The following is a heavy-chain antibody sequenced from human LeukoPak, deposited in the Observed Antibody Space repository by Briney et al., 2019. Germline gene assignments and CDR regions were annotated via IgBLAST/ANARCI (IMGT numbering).Heavy chain of an antibody. Sequence: SSETLSLTCTVSGGSISSYYWSWIQQPPGKGLEWIGYIYYSGSTNYNPSLKSRVTISVDTSKNQFSLKLSSVTAADTAVYYCATQSYYDYVWGSYREHHYYYYYGMDVWGQGTTVTVSS. CDR1: GGSISSYY. J-gene: IGHJ6*02. D-gene: IGHD3-16*02. V-gene: IGHV4-59*08. CDR3: ATQSYYDYVWGSYREHHYYYYYGMDV. CDR2: IYYSGST.